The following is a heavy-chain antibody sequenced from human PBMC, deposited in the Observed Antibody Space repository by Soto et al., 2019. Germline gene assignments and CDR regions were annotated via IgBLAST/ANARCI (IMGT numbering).Heavy chain of an antibody. D-gene: IGHD7-27*01. Sequence: PSVTLSLTCTVSGGSMSGGDYYWSWIRQPPGKGLEWIGYIYNGGSTYSNPSLRSRVTISVDTSKNQFSLKLSSVSAADTAVYYCAKGPSGDKVDYWGQGTLVTVFS. CDR3: AKGPSGDKVDY. J-gene: IGHJ4*02. CDR1: GGSMSGGDYY. CDR2: IYNGGST. V-gene: IGHV4-30-4*01.